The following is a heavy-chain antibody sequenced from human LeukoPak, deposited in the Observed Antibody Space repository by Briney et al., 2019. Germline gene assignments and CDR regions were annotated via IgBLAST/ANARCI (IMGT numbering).Heavy chain of an antibody. J-gene: IGHJ4*02. CDR3: AKAGPSETALDFLLEY. V-gene: IGHV3-30*18. CDR2: ISHDGRNK. D-gene: IGHD5-18*01. Sequence: GSLRLSCVASGLTFSAYYMHWVRQAPGKGLEWVAVISHDGRNKYYADSVQGRFSISRDTPKNTLYLQMNSLKNEDTAVYYCAKAGPSETALDFLLEYWGQGTLVTVSS. CDR1: GLTFSAYY.